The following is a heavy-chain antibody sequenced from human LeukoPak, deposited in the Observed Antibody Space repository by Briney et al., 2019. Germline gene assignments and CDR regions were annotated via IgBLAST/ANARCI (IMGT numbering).Heavy chain of an antibody. D-gene: IGHD1-26*01. V-gene: IGHV1-8*02. Sequence: GASVKVSCKASGYTFTGYYMHWVRQAPGQGLEWMGWMDPNSGNTGYAQKFQGRVTMTRNTSISTAYMELSSLRSEDTTVYYCARPLSGSYYPEFDYWGQGTLVTVSS. CDR1: GYTFTGYY. CDR2: MDPNSGNT. CDR3: ARPLSGSYYPEFDY. J-gene: IGHJ4*02.